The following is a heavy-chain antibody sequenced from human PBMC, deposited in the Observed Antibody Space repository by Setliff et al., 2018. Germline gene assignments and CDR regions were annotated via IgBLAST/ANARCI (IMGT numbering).Heavy chain of an antibody. CDR1: GGSISSGGYY. CDR3: ARDGGEY. D-gene: IGHD3-16*01. J-gene: IGHJ4*02. CDR2: IKQDGSEK. Sequence: ASETLSLTCTVSGGSISSGGYYWSWIRQAPGKGLEWVANIKQDGSEKYYVDSVKGRFTIPRDNAKNSLYLQMNSLRAEDTAVYYCARDGGEYWGQGTLVTVSS. V-gene: IGHV3-7*01.